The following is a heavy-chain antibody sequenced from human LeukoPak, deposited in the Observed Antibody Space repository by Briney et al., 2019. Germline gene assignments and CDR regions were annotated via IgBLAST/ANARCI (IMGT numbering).Heavy chain of an antibody. D-gene: IGHD3-22*01. CDR1: GDHISSSSYY. CDR2: IYHSGRT. V-gene: IGHV4-39*01. J-gene: IGHJ1*01. CDR3: ARRRYYDSTGYFE. Sequence: SSETLSLTCAVSGDHISSSSYYWGWIRQSPGTGLEWIGGIYHSGRTYYNPSLKGRVAISIDTSKNQFSLRLRSMTAADTAVFYCARRRYYDSTGYFEWGRGTLVTVSS.